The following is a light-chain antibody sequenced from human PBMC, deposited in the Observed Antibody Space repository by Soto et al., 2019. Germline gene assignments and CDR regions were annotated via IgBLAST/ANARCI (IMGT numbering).Light chain of an antibody. J-gene: IGKJ1*01. CDR1: QYINTR. CDR3: QQYGSSYPWT. Sequence: EIVLTQSPATLSSFPGDRVTLSCRASQYINTRLAWYQHRPGQAPRLLIYQTSIRAAGIPARFSASGSGTDFTLTIRRLEPEDFAVYYCQQYGSSYPWTFGQGTKVDIK. CDR2: QTS. V-gene: IGKV3-20*01.